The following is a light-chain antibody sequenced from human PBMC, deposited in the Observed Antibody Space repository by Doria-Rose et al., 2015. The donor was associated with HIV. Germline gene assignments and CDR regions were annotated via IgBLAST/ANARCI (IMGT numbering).Light chain of an antibody. CDR2: AAS. Sequence: WYKQKPGKVPKLLICAASTLRSGVPSRFSGSGSGTDFTLAISSLKPEDVAADDCQKYDSAKWTVGQAKEGES. V-gene: IGKV1-27*01. CDR3: QKYDSAKWT. J-gene: IGKJ1*01.